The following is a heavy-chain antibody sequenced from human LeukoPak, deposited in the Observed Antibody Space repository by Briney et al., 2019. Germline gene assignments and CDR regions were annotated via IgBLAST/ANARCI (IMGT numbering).Heavy chain of an antibody. V-gene: IGHV1-69*05. CDR3: ASRSGYYLDAFDI. D-gene: IGHD3-3*01. J-gene: IGHJ3*02. Sequence: GSSVKVSCKASGGTFSSYAISWVRQAPGQGLEWMGGIIPIFGTANYAQKFQGRVTITTDESTSTAYMELSSLRSEDTAVYYCASRSGYYLDAFDIWGQGTMVTVSS. CDR2: IIPIFGTA. CDR1: GGTFSSYA.